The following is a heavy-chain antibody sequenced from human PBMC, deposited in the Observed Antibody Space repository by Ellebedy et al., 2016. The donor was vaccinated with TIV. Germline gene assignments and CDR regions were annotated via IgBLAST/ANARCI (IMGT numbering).Heavy chain of an antibody. Sequence: SETLSLXCTVSGGSISNRDYYWGWIRQPPGKGPEWIANIYYSGSTYYNPSLKSRVTISVDTSKNQFSLKLSSVTAADTAVYYCARRSSSGSFGYWGQGTLVTVSS. CDR2: IYYSGST. V-gene: IGHV4-39*01. CDR1: GGSISNRDYY. D-gene: IGHD6-6*01. CDR3: ARRSSSGSFGY. J-gene: IGHJ4*02.